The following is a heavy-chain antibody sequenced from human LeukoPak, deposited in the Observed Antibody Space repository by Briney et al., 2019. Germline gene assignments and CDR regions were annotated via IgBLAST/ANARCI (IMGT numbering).Heavy chain of an antibody. CDR1: GGSVSSGIDY. J-gene: IGHJ4*02. V-gene: IGHV4-61*01. Sequence: PSETLSLTCTVSGGSVSSGIDYWSWIRQPPGKGLEWIGHISYSGSTNYNPSLKSRVTISLDTSKNQLSLKLSSVTTADTAVYYCARGQAALWFGELWGQGNLVTVSS. CDR2: ISYSGST. CDR3: ARGQAALWFGEL. D-gene: IGHD3-10*01.